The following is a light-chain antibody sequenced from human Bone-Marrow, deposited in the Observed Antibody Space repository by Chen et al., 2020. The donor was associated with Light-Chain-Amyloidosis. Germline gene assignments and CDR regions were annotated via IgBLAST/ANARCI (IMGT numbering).Light chain of an antibody. V-gene: IGKV3-20*01. J-gene: IGKJ4*01. CDR1: QTISSNY. Sequence: EIVLTQSPGTLSLSPGEAANLSCSPSQTISSNYLTWYQQKFGQAPRLRIYGSSSRATGIPDRFTGSGSGTDFTLTINRLEPEDFAMYYCQQYGTSPLAFGGGTKVEIK. CDR3: QQYGTSPLA. CDR2: GSS.